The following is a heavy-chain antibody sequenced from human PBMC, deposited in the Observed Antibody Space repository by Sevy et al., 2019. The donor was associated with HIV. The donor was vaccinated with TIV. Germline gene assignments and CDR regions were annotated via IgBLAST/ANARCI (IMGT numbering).Heavy chain of an antibody. J-gene: IGHJ6*02. CDR2: LSRHIRTI. Sequence: GGSLRLSCAASGFTFDDYAMHWVRQAPGKGLEWVSGLSRHIRTIGYADSVKGRFTISRDNARNSLYLQMNSLRAEDTAVYYCARDGNGYSSSWYRTGYYYYYGMDVWGQGTTVTVSS. V-gene: IGHV3-9*01. D-gene: IGHD6-13*01. CDR3: ARDGNGYSSSWYRTGYYYYYGMDV. CDR1: GFTFDDYA.